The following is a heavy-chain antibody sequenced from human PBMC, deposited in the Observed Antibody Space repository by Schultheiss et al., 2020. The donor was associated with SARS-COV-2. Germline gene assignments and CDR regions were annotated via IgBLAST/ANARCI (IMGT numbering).Heavy chain of an antibody. CDR1: GFTFSSYA. Sequence: GGSLRLSCAASGFTFSSYAMSWVRQAPGKGLEWVSAISGSGGSTYYADSVKGRFTISRDNSKNTLYLQMNSLRAEDTAVYYCARAITMIVVAPGYWGQGTLVTVSS. D-gene: IGHD3-22*01. CDR3: ARAITMIVVAPGY. J-gene: IGHJ4*02. CDR2: ISGSGGST. V-gene: IGHV3-23*01.